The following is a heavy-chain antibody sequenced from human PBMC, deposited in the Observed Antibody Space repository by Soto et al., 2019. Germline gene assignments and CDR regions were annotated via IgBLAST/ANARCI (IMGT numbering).Heavy chain of an antibody. CDR1: GFTFSSYS. J-gene: IGHJ4*02. D-gene: IGHD5-18*01. CDR3: ARDYVDTAMEGWGGDLFDY. CDR2: ISSSSSYI. V-gene: IGHV3-21*01. Sequence: EVQLVESGGGLVKPGGSLRLSCAASGFTFSSYSMNWVRQAPGKGLEWVSSISSSSSYIYYADSVKGRFTISRDNAKNSLYLQMNSLRAEDTAVYYCARDYVDTAMEGWGGDLFDYWGQGTLVTVSS.